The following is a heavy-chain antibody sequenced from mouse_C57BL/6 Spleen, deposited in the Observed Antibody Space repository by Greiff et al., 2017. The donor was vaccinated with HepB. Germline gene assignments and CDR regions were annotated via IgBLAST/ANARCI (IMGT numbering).Heavy chain of an antibody. CDR2: IYPRSGNT. V-gene: IGHV1-81*01. D-gene: IGHD1-1*01. J-gene: IGHJ4*01. CDR3: AREHYGSDAMDY. CDR1: GYTFTSYG. Sequence: VKLMESGAELARPGASVKLSCKASGYTFTSYGISWVKQRTGQGLEWIGEIYPRSGNTYYNEKFKGKATLTADKSSSTAYMELRSLTSEDSAVYFCAREHYGSDAMDYWGQGTSVTVSS.